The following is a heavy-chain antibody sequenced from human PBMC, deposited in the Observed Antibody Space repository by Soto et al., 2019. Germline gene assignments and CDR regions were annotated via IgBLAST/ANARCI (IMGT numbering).Heavy chain of an antibody. D-gene: IGHD3-9*01. Sequence: PVGSLRLSCAASGFTVSSKYMSWVRQAPGKGLEWVSVIYGGGSTYYADSVKGRFTISRDNSKNTLYLQMSRLRAEDTAVYYCARAERADYDILTGWAPPNGFDIWGQGTTVTVSS. J-gene: IGHJ3*02. CDR1: GFTVSSKY. CDR2: IYGGGST. CDR3: ARAERADYDILTGWAPPNGFDI. V-gene: IGHV3-66*01.